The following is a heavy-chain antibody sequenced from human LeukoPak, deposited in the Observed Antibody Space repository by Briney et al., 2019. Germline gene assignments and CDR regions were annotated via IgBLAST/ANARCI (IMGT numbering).Heavy chain of an antibody. CDR2: INHSGST. CDR1: GGSFSGYY. V-gene: IGHV4-34*01. Sequence: SETLSVTCAVYGGSFSGYYWSWIRQPPGKGLEWIGEINHSGSTNYNPSLKSRVTISVDTSKNQFSLKLSSVTAADTAVYYCARGPTPPAFDIWGQGTMVTVSS. CDR3: ARGPTPPAFDI. J-gene: IGHJ3*02.